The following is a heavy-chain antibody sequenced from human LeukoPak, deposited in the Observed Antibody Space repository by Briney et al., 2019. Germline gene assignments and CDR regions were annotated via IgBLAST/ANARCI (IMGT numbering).Heavy chain of an antibody. Sequence: GASVKVSCKVSGYTLTELSMHWVRQAPGKGLEWMGGFDPEDGETIYAQKFQGRVTMTEDTSTDTAYMELSSLRSEDTAVYYCATERLGWYQLRMAAVRWALDYWGQGTLVTVSS. V-gene: IGHV1-24*01. D-gene: IGHD2-2*01. CDR3: ATERLGWYQLRMAAVRWALDY. CDR2: FDPEDGET. CDR1: GYTLTELS. J-gene: IGHJ4*02.